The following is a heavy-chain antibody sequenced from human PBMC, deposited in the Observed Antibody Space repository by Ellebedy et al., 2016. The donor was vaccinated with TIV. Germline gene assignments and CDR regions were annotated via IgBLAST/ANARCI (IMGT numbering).Heavy chain of an antibody. D-gene: IGHD3-10*01. CDR3: ARDLGGPFDF. J-gene: IGHJ4*02. V-gene: IGHV1-46*04. Sequence: ASVKVSCKATGYAFTSYYMDWVRRAPGQGLEWMGLINPSGGSTTYAKNLQGRVTVTRDTSTGTVYMELSSLRSDDTAVYYCARDLGGPFDFWGQGTLVTVSS. CDR1: GYAFTSYY. CDR2: INPSGGST.